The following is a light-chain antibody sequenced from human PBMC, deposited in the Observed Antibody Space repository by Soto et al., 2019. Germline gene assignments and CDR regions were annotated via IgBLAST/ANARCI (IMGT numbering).Light chain of an antibody. J-gene: IGLJ1*01. Sequence: QSVLTQPASVSGSPGQSITISCTGTSIDVGGYNYVSWYQQHPGKAPKLMIYEVSNRPSGVSNRFSGSKSGNTASLTISGLQAEDDADYYCSSYTSSSTYVFGTGTKPIVL. CDR1: SIDVGGYNY. CDR3: SSYTSSSTYV. CDR2: EVS. V-gene: IGLV2-14*01.